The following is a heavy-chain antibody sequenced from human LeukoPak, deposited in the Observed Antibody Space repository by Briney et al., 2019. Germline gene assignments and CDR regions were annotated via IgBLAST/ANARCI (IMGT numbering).Heavy chain of an antibody. CDR3: ARVGLDYYDSSGYNDY. V-gene: IGHV1-18*01. J-gene: IGHJ4*02. D-gene: IGHD3-22*01. Sequence: GASVKVSCKASGGTFSSYAISWVRQAPGQGLEWMGWISAYNGNTNYAQKLQGRVTMTTDTSTSTAYMELRSLRSDDTAVYYCARVGLDYYDSSGYNDYWGQGTLVTVSS. CDR1: GGTFSSYA. CDR2: ISAYNGNT.